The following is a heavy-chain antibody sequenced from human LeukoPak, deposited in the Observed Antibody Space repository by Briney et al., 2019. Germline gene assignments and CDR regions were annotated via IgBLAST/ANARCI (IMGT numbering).Heavy chain of an antibody. CDR2: IIPIFGTA. V-gene: IGHV1-69*13. J-gene: IGHJ4*02. CDR1: GGTFSSYA. Sequence: GASVKVSCKASGGTFSSYAISWVRQAPGQGLEWMGGIIPIFGTANYAQKFQGRVTITADESTSTAYMELSGLRSEDTAVYYCARARYCSSTSCYHGLFDYFDYWGQGTLVTVSS. CDR3: ARARYCSSTSCYHGLFDYFDY. D-gene: IGHD2-2*01.